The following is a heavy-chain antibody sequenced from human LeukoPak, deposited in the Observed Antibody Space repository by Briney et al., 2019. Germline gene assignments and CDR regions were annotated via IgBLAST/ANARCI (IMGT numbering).Heavy chain of an antibody. CDR3: EQSGWLFDY. Sequence: PGGSLRLSCAASGFTFSNYWMQWVRQAPGKGLVWVSRINNDGSSTIYADSVKGRFTISRDNAKNTLYLQMNSLRAEDTAVYAREQSGWLFDYWGRGTLVTVSS. V-gene: IGHV3-74*01. D-gene: IGHD1/OR15-1a*01. CDR1: GFTFSNYW. CDR2: INNDGSST. J-gene: IGHJ4*02.